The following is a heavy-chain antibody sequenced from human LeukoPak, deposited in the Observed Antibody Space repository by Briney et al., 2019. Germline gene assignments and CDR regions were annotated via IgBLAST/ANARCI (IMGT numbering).Heavy chain of an antibody. CDR3: ATKEEWLVRGGIDGAFDI. CDR2: IYYSGST. J-gene: IGHJ3*02. Sequence: PSETLSLTCTVSGGSISSSSYYWGWIRQPPGKGLEWIGSIYYSGSTYYNPSLKSRVTISVDTSKNQFSLKLSSVTAADTAVYYCATKEEWLVRGGIDGAFDIWGQGTMVTVSS. V-gene: IGHV4-39*01. CDR1: GGSISSSSYY. D-gene: IGHD6-19*01.